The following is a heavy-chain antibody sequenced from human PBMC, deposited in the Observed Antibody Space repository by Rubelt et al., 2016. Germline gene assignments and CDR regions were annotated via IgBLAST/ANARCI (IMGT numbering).Heavy chain of an antibody. CDR3: ATRTFTAMVAYEYFQH. J-gene: IGHJ1*01. D-gene: IGHD5-18*01. CDR2: ISGSGGST. V-gene: IGHV3-23*01. Sequence: GRGWVSAISGSGGSTYYADSVKGRFTISRDNSKNTLYLQMNSLRAEDTAVYYCATRTFTAMVAYEYFQHWGQGTLVTVSS.